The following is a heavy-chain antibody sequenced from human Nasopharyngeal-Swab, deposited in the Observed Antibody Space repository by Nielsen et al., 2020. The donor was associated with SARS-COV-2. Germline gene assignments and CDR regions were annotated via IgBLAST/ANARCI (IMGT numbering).Heavy chain of an antibody. CDR2: ISWNSGSI. D-gene: IGHD3-3*01. V-gene: IGHV3-9*01. J-gene: IGHJ6*02. Sequence: GGSLRLSCAASGFTFDDYAMHWVRQAPGKGLEWVSGISWNSGSIGYADSVKGRFTISRDNAKNSLYLQMNSLRAEDTALYYCARDGLDYDFWSAYFVDVWGQGTTVTVSS. CDR1: GFTFDDYA. CDR3: ARDGLDYDFWSAYFVDV.